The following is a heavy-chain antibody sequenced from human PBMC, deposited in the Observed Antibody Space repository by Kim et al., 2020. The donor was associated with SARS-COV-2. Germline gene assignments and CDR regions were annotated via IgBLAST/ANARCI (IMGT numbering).Heavy chain of an antibody. V-gene: IGHV1-69*01. D-gene: IGHD5-12*01. J-gene: IGHJ4*02. CDR3: AARGVEMATNGIDY. Sequence: AQKFQGRVTITADESTSTAYMELSSLRSEDTAVYYCAARGVEMATNGIDYWGQGTLVTVSS.